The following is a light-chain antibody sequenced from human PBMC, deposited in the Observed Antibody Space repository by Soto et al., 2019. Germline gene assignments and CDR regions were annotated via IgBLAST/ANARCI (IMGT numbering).Light chain of an antibody. Sequence: QSVLPQPPSVSGAPGQRVTISCTGSGSNIGAGYDVHWYQQFPGTAPRLLIYGNNNRPSGVPDRFSASKSGTSASLAITGLQPDDEADYYCQSYDTSLRGWLFGGGTKLTVL. J-gene: IGLJ3*02. CDR3: QSYDTSLRGWL. CDR1: GSNIGAGYD. CDR2: GNN. V-gene: IGLV1-40*01.